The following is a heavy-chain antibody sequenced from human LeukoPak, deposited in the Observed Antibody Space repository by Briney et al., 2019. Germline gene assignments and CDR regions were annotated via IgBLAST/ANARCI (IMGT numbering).Heavy chain of an antibody. Sequence: GGSLRLSCAASGFNVSNNYMTRVRQAPGKGLEWVSLIYSSGSTYYADSVKGRFTISRDNSKNTLYLQVNSLRAEDTAVYYCARDKSAGADTGSSFYYWGQGALVTVSS. D-gene: IGHD3-10*01. CDR1: GFNVSNNY. V-gene: IGHV3-53*01. CDR3: ARDKSAGADTGSSFYY. J-gene: IGHJ4*02. CDR2: IYSSGST.